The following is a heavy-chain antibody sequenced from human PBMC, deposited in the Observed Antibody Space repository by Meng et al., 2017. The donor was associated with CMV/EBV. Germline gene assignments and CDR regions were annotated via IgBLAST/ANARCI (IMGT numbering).Heavy chain of an antibody. CDR1: GGSFSGYY. CDR2: INHSGST. J-gene: IGHJ5*02. V-gene: IGHV4-34*01. D-gene: IGHD3-3*01. CDR3: ARGSRRLPRFNWFDP. Sequence: QVQRQQWGAGLVKPSETLSLTFSVYGGSFSGYYWSLIRQPPGKGLEWIGEINHSGSTNYNPSLKSRVTISVDTSKNQFSLKLSSVTAADTAVYYCARGSRRLPRFNWFDPWGQGTLVTVSS.